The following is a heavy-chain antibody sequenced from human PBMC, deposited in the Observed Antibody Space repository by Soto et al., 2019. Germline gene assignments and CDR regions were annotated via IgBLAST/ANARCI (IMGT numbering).Heavy chain of an antibody. V-gene: IGHV4-4*07. CDR3: ARDWDIVVVPAASDYYYYYGMDV. Sequence: SETLSLTCTVSGGSISSYYWSWIRQPAGKGLEWIGRIYTSGSTNYNPSLKSRVTMSVDTSKNQFSLKLSSVTAADTAVCYCARDWDIVVVPAASDYYYYYGMDVWGQGTTVTVSS. J-gene: IGHJ6*02. CDR2: IYTSGST. CDR1: GGSISSYY. D-gene: IGHD2-2*01.